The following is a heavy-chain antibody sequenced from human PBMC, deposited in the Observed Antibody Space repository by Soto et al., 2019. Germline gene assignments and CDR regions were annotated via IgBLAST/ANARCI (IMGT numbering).Heavy chain of an antibody. CDR1: GYTFSNYG. Sequence: QVQLVQSGAEVKKPGASVKVSCKASGYTFSNYGISWVRQGPGQGLEWMGWISGYNGNTHYEEKVQDRIKMTTDTSTSTTYLELRSLRSDDTAVYFCGRDPGFGFGYSYAFAMDVWGQGTTVTVSS. D-gene: IGHD5-18*01. V-gene: IGHV1-18*01. CDR3: GRDPGFGFGYSYAFAMDV. J-gene: IGHJ6*02. CDR2: ISGYNGNT.